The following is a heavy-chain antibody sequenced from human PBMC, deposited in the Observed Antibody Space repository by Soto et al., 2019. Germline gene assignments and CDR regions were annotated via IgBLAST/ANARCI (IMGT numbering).Heavy chain of an antibody. V-gene: IGHV3-30-3*01. CDR1: GFTFSSYA. CDR2: ISYDGSNK. J-gene: IGHJ4*02. D-gene: IGHD5-18*01. CDR3: ASELHLDTAMVFGY. Sequence: GGSLRLSCAASGFTFSSYAMHWVRQAPGKGLEWVAVISYDGSNKYYADSVKGRFTISRDNSKNTLYLQMNSLRAEDTAVYYCASELHLDTAMVFGYWGQGTLVTVSS.